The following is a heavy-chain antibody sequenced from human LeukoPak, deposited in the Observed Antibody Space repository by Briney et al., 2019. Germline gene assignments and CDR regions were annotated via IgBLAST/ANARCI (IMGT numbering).Heavy chain of an antibody. V-gene: IGHV3-7*01. Sequence: GGSLRLSCAVSGFTFSRYWMTWVRQAPGKGLEWVANIKVDGSEKYYVDAVKGRFTISRDNAKDSLYLQMNGLRAEDTAIYYCARDRGYFDSWGQGTLVTVSS. CDR1: GFTFSRYW. J-gene: IGHJ4*02. CDR3: ARDRGYFDS. CDR2: IKVDGSEK.